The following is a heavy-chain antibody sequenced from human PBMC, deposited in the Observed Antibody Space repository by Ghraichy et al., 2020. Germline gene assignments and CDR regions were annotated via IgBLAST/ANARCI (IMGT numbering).Heavy chain of an antibody. J-gene: IGHJ6*02. CDR1: GFTLNNAW. Sequence: GGSLRLSCAVSGFTLNNAWMSWVRQAPGKGLEWVGRIKSKTDGGTTDFAAPVKGRFTISRDGSKNTLYLQMSSLKTEDTAVYYCTTVRLSYYYYGMDVWGQGTTVTVSS. CDR2: IKSKTDGGTT. CDR3: TTVRLSYYYYGMDV. V-gene: IGHV3-15*01.